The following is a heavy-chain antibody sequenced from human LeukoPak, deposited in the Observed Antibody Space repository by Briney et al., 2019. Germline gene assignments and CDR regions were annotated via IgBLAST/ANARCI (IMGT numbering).Heavy chain of an antibody. D-gene: IGHD4-17*01. V-gene: IGHV3-15*01. CDR1: GFTFTNAH. Sequence: PGGSLRLSCAASGFTFTNAHMSWVGQAPGKGLEWLGRIKSKTDGGTTDYAAPGEGRFHISRDDSENSLYLQMNSLKTGDTAMYYCTTNTVEWGQGTLVTVSS. J-gene: IGHJ4*02. CDR2: IKSKTDGGTT. CDR3: TTNTVE.